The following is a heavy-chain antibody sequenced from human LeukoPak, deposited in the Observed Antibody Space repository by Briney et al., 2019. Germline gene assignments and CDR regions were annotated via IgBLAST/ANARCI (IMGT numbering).Heavy chain of an antibody. CDR1: GFTFSSYA. CDR3: ARSTGRSSGWPKSHYYNYGMDV. V-gene: IGHV3-23*01. Sequence: PGGSLRLSCAASGFTFSSYAMSWVRQAPGKGLEWVSAISGSGGSTYYADSVKGRFTISRDNSKNTLYLQMNSLRAEDTAVYYCARSTGRSSGWPKSHYYNYGMDVWGQGTTVTVSS. CDR2: ISGSGGST. J-gene: IGHJ6*02. D-gene: IGHD6-19*01.